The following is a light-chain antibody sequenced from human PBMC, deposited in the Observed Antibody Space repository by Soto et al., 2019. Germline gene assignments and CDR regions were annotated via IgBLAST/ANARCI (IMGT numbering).Light chain of an antibody. CDR1: QSIRNL. V-gene: IGKV1-5*01. CDR2: GAS. Sequence: DIHLTQSPSSLSASVGDRVTITCRASQSIRNLLAWYQDKPGKAPKLLIYGASSLESGVPSRFSGSGSGTEFTLTIGGLQPDDFATYYCQHYYAFPWPFGQGTKVDNK. CDR3: QHYYAFPWP. J-gene: IGKJ1*01.